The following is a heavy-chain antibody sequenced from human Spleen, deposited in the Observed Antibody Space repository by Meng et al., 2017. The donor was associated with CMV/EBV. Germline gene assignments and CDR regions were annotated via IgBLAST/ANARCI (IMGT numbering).Heavy chain of an antibody. Sequence: GPVPLKPAVRLFPPAPASGGPISSSVFAWGVSPHPQGKVRAWIGSIYYSGSTSYNPSLKSRVTISVDTSKNQFSLKLSSVTAADTAVYYCARATGSSWVFQHWCQGTLVTVSS. CDR1: GGPISSSVFA. D-gene: IGHD6-13*01. CDR3: ARATGSSWVFQH. CDR2: IYYSGST. V-gene: IGHV4-39*07. J-gene: IGHJ1*01.